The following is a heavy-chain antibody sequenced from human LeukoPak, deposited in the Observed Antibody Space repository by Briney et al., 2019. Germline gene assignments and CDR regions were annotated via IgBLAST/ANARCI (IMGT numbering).Heavy chain of an antibody. D-gene: IGHD3-10*01. CDR2: ISYDGSNK. CDR3: AKDQSGSYVIDY. J-gene: IGHJ4*02. V-gene: IGHV3-30*18. Sequence: GGSLRLSCAASGFTFSSYDMHWVRQAPGKGLEWVAVISYDGSNKYYADSVKGRFTIFRDNSKNTLYLQMNSLRAEDTAVYFCAKDQSGSYVIDYWGQGTLVTVSS. CDR1: GFTFSSYD.